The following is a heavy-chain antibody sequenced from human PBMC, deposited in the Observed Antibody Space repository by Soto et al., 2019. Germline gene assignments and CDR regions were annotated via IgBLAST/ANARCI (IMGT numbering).Heavy chain of an antibody. V-gene: IGHV1-18*01. CDR3: ARELNTESSAYSSFAL. Sequence: QVQLVQPGPEVKMPGASVKVSCKTSGYIFTAYGLAWLRQAPGQRPEWMGWVSTNDDRTNYAQKFQGRVTIPTDRSTTTASMELRSLRPDDTAVYYCARELNTESSAYSSFALWGQGTLVTVSS. CDR1: GYIFTAYG. J-gene: IGHJ4*02. D-gene: IGHD3-22*01. CDR2: VSTNDDRT.